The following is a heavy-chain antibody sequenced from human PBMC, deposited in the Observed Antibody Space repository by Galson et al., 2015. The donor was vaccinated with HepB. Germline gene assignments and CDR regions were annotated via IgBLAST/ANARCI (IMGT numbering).Heavy chain of an antibody. Sequence: SLRLSCAASGFTFSSYGMHWVRQAPGRGLEWVAFIRYDGSNKYYADSVKGRFTISRDNSKNTLYLQMNSLRAEDTAVYYCAKDWFYYDMVRGIDYWGQGTLVTVSS. D-gene: IGHD3-10*01. CDR3: AKDWFYYDMVRGIDY. V-gene: IGHV3-30*02. CDR2: IRYDGSNK. J-gene: IGHJ4*02. CDR1: GFTFSSYG.